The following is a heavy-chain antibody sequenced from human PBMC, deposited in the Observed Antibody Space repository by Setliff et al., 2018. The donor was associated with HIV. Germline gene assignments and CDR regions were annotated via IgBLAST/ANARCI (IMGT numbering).Heavy chain of an antibody. CDR2: TYDDGTT. V-gene: IGHV3-53*01. D-gene: IGHD4-17*01. J-gene: IGHJ4*02. CDR1: GFTVSSVY. Sequence: PVGSLRLSCAASGFTVSSVYMRWVRQAPGKGLEWVSVTYDDGTTYYADSVKGRFIVSRDDSKNTLFLEMSSLRAEDTAVYYCARGHYGAWGQGTLVTVSS. CDR3: ARGHYGA.